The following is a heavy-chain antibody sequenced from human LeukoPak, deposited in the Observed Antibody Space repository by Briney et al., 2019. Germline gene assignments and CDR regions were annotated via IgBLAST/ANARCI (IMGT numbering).Heavy chain of an antibody. Sequence: QSGGSLRLSCAASGFTFSSYVMSWVRQAPGKGLEWVSAISGSGGSTYYADSVKGRFTISRDNSKNTLYLQMNSLRAEDTAVYYCAKAVSVGGGDCPFDYWGQGTLVTVSS. CDR2: ISGSGGST. D-gene: IGHD2-21*02. V-gene: IGHV3-23*01. CDR3: AKAVSVGGGDCPFDY. CDR1: GFTFSSYV. J-gene: IGHJ4*02.